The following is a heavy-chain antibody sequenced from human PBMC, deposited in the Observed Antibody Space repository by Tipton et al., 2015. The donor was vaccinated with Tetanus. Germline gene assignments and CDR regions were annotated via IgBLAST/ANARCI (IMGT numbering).Heavy chain of an antibody. CDR1: GYTFTRYG. CDR2: ISAYNGNT. CDR3: ARVILWDCNDGNCYSGWFDP. D-gene: IGHD2-15*01. Sequence: QLVQSGAEVKKSGASVKVSCKASGYTFTRYGITWVRQAPGQGLEWMGWISAYNGNTKYAQKLQGRVTMTTDTATNTAYMELRSLRSDDTAIYYCARVILWDCNDGNCYSGWFDPWGQGTLVTVSP. J-gene: IGHJ5*02. V-gene: IGHV1-18*01.